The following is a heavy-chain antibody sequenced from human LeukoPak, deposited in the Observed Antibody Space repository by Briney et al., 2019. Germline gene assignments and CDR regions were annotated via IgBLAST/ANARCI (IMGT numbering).Heavy chain of an antibody. J-gene: IGHJ5*02. CDR3: AIGLYGDYDPVGVAWFDP. CDR1: GYTFTSYY. Sequence: ASVKVSCKASGYTFTSYYMHWVRQAPGQGLEWMGIINPSGGSTSYAQKFQGRVTMTRDTSTSTVYMELSSLRSEDTAVYCCAIGLYGDYDPVGVAWFDPWGQGTLVTVSS. CDR2: INPSGGST. V-gene: IGHV1-46*01. D-gene: IGHD4-17*01.